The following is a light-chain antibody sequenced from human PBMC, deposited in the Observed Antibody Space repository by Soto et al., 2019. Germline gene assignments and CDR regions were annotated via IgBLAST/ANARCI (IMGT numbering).Light chain of an antibody. Sequence: DIQMTHSPSSLSAAVGDRVTITCRASQSINSFLNWYQQKPGKPPKFLIYAASSLQSGVPSRFSGSGSGTDFTLTISSLQSEDCATYYCQQSYSSPWTFGQGTKVEI. V-gene: IGKV1-39*01. CDR3: QQSYSSPWT. CDR1: QSINSF. J-gene: IGKJ1*01. CDR2: AAS.